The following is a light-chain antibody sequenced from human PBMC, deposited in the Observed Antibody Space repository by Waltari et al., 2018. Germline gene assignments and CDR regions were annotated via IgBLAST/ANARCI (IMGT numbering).Light chain of an antibody. CDR2: EVS. CDR3: MQAFERPLT. CDR1: QSLFDSEDGYTH. V-gene: IGKV2-40*01. J-gene: IGKJ4*01. Sequence: GEPASISCKSSQSLFDSEDGYTHLDWYLQRPGQPPQLLIYEVSSRASGVPDRFSGRGAHTDFTLQISRVEAEDIGVYYCMQAFERPLTVGGGTKLGI.